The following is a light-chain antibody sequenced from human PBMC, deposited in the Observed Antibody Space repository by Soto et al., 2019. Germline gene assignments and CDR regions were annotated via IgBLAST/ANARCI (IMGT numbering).Light chain of an antibody. CDR1: QSISKY. CDR3: QQSYIAPLT. Sequence: DIQMTQFPLSLSASGGDRVTISCRASQSISKYLNWYQQKAGRAPKLLIYGASTLQSGVPSRFSRSGAGTEFTLTISNLQPEDFSTYSCQQSYIAPLTFGGGTRVEVK. CDR2: GAS. J-gene: IGKJ4*01. V-gene: IGKV1-39*01.